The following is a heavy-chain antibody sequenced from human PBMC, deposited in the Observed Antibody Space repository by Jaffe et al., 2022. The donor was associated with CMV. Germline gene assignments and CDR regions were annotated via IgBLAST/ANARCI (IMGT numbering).Heavy chain of an antibody. V-gene: IGHV4-34*02. J-gene: IGHJ6*02. D-gene: IGHD3-10*01. CDR1: GGSFSDYS. CDR2: INNSEGT. CDR3: ARLTYRGRLTETGSGYGLDV. Sequence: QVQLQQWGAGLLKPSETLSLTCAVYGGSFSDYSWTWIRQDPGKGLVWIGEINNSEGTHYNPSLEGRVTISVDTSKNQFSLKLSSVTAADTAVYYCARLTYRGRLTETGSGYGLDVWGQGTTVVVSS.